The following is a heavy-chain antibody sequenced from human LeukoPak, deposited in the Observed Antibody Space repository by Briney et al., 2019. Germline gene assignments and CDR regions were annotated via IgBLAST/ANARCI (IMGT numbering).Heavy chain of an antibody. CDR3: AKDRTYSSGWYGASDY. V-gene: IGHV3-23*01. D-gene: IGHD6-19*01. Sequence: PGGSLRLSCAASGFNFITAAMTWVRQAPGKGLEWVSLIGSSGGSTYYADPVKGRFTISRDNSKNTLHLQMNSLRAEDTAVYYCAKDRTYSSGWYGASDYWGQGTLVTVSS. CDR2: IGSSGGST. CDR1: GFNFITAA. J-gene: IGHJ4*02.